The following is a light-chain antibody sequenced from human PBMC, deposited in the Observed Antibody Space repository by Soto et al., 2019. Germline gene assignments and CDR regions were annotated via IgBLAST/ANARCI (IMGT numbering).Light chain of an antibody. V-gene: IGLV1-40*01. CDR2: GNS. Sequence: QSVLTQPPSVSGAPGQRVTLSCTGSSSNIGAGYDVHWYQQLPGPAPKLLIYGNSNRPSGVPDRFSGSKSGTSASLAITGLQAEDEADYYCQSDDSSLSGYVFGTGTKLTVL. CDR1: SSNIGAGYD. J-gene: IGLJ1*01. CDR3: QSDDSSLSGYV.